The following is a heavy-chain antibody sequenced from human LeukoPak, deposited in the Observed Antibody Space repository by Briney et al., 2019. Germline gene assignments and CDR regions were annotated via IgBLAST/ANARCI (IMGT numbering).Heavy chain of an antibody. CDR3: ARDLSGVTGYTYGRGIDY. CDR1: GFTFSSYA. J-gene: IGHJ4*02. V-gene: IGHV3-7*01. CDR2: VNQDGTGK. D-gene: IGHD5-18*01. Sequence: GGSLRLSCAASGFTFSSYAMSWVRQAPGKGLEWVANVNQDGTGKYYVDSVKGRFTISRDNAKTSLYLQMNSLRAEDTAVYYCARDLSGVTGYTYGRGIDYWGQGTLVTVSS.